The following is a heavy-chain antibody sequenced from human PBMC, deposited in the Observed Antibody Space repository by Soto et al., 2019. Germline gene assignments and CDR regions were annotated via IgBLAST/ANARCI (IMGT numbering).Heavy chain of an antibody. CDR3: ANDYGDYRNDAFDI. J-gene: IGHJ3*02. V-gene: IGHV4-34*01. D-gene: IGHD4-17*01. CDR1: GGLYRDYY. CDR2: IHHSGTT. Sequence: PSETLSPIYAVYGGLYRDYYWSRFRQAPGKGLEWIGEIHHSGTTNYNPSLKSRVTITLDRSKNQFTLRLSPMTAADAAVYYCANDYGDYRNDAFDIWSPGTRVT.